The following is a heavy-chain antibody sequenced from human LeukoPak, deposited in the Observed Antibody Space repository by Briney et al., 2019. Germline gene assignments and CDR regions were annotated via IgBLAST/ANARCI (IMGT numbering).Heavy chain of an antibody. CDR2: ISSSSSYI. V-gene: IGHV3-21*01. J-gene: IGHJ3*02. Sequence: GGSLRLSCAASGFTFSSYSMNWVRQAPGKGLEWVSSISSSSSYIYYADSVKGRFTISRDNAKNSLYLQMNSLRAEDTAVYYCAGDWRELLAFDIWGQGTMVTVSS. D-gene: IGHD1-26*01. CDR3: AGDWRELLAFDI. CDR1: GFTFSSYS.